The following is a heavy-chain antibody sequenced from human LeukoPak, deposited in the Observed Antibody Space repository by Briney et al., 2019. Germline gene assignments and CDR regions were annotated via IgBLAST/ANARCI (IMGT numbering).Heavy chain of an antibody. D-gene: IGHD2-2*01. CDR3: ARDGPDIEVVPPPYYGMDV. Sequence: ASVKVSCKASGYTFTSYYMHWVRQAPGQGLEWMGIINPSGGSTSYAQKFQGRVTMTRDTSTSTVYMELSSLRSEDTAVYYCARDGPDIEVVPPPYYGMDVWGQGTTVTVSS. CDR1: GYTFTSYY. J-gene: IGHJ6*02. CDR2: INPSGGST. V-gene: IGHV1-46*01.